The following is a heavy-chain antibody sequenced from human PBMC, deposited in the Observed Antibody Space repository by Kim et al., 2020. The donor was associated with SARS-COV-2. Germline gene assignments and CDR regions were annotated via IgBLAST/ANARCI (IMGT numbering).Heavy chain of an antibody. CDR3: ARYGYYASSDPYTEAFDY. CDR1: GYRFTRYG. D-gene: IGHD3-22*01. J-gene: IGHJ4*02. Sequence: ASVKVSCKASGYRFTRYGFSWVRQAPGQGLEWMGWINADNGNTNYAQRFQGRVTMTTDTSTTTAFLELRSLRSDDTAVYYCARYGYYASSDPYTEAFDYWGQGTLVTVSS. CDR2: INADNGNT. V-gene: IGHV1-18*04.